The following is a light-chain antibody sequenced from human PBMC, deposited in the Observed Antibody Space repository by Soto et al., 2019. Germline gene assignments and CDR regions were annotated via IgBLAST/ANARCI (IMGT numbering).Light chain of an antibody. Sequence: EIVLTQSPGTLSLSPGERATLSCRASQSVSSSYLAWYQQKPGQAPRLPIYGASSRATGIPDRFSDSGSGTDFTLTISRPEPEDFAVYYCQQYGSSPQTFGQGTKVDIK. J-gene: IGKJ1*01. CDR2: GAS. CDR1: QSVSSSY. CDR3: QQYGSSPQT. V-gene: IGKV3-20*01.